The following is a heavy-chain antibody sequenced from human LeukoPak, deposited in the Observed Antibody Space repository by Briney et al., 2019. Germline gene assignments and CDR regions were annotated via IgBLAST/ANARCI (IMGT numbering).Heavy chain of an antibody. D-gene: IGHD2-15*01. CDR2: IFHTGST. J-gene: IGHJ4*02. Sequence: SETLSLTCTVSGYSISSGYYWAWIRQPPGKGLEWIGSIFHTGSTYHNPSLKSRVTISVDTSKNQFSLRLSSVTATDTAIYYCSRGPPPSGYFDYWGQGTLVTVSS. CDR3: SRGPPPSGYFDY. CDR1: GYSISSGYY. V-gene: IGHV4-38-2*02.